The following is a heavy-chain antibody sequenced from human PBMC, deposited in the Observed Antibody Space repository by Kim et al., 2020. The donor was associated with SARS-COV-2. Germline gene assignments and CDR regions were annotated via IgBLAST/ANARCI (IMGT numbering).Heavy chain of an antibody. CDR1: GGSISSSSYY. D-gene: IGHD1-26*01. Sequence: SETLSLTCTVSGGSISSSSYYWGWIRQPPGKGLEWIGSIYYSGSTYYNPSLKSRVTISVDTSKNQFSLKLSSVTAADTAVYYCARHRRWELVWGGFYYYYGMDVWGQGTTVTVSS. J-gene: IGHJ6*02. V-gene: IGHV4-39*01. CDR3: ARHRRWELVWGGFYYYYGMDV. CDR2: IYYSGST.